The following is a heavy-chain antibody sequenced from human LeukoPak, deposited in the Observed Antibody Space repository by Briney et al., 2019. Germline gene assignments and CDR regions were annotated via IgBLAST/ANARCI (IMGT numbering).Heavy chain of an antibody. CDR1: GGSISSGGYY. CDR3: ARGNYDSSGYPAYYFDY. CDR2: IYYSGST. D-gene: IGHD3-22*01. Sequence: SQTLSLTCTVSGGSISSGGYYWSWIRQHPGKGLEWIGYIYYSGSTYYNPSLKSRVTISADTSKNQFSLKLSSVTAADTAVYYCARGNYDSSGYPAYYFDYWGQGTLVTVSS. J-gene: IGHJ4*02. V-gene: IGHV4-31*03.